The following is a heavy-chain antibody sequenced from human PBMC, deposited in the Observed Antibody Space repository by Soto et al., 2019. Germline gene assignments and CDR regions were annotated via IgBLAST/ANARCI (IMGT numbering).Heavy chain of an antibody. CDR1: GFTVSSHY. D-gene: IGHD2-8*01. CDR3: ARTNGAYSTYFDY. J-gene: IGHJ4*02. CDR2: IYSGGST. Sequence: HPGGSLRLSCAVSGFTVSSHYMSWVRQAPGKGLEWVSVIYSGGSTYYADSVKGRFTISRDNSKNTLYLQMNSLRAEDSAVYYCARTNGAYSTYFDYWGQG. V-gene: IGHV3-66*01.